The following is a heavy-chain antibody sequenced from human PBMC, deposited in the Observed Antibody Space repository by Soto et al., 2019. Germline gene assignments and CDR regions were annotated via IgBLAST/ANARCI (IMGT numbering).Heavy chain of an antibody. J-gene: IGHJ4*02. D-gene: IGHD3-10*01. V-gene: IGHV4-4*02. Sequence: SETLSLTCAVSGGSISSSNWWTWVRQPPGKGLEWIGEIYHSGTTNYNPSLKSRVTISGDTSKNQFSLKLSSVTAADTAVYYCARDFGGSGLIDYWGQGTLVTVSS. CDR3: ARDFGGSGLIDY. CDR1: GGSISSSNW. CDR2: IYHSGTT.